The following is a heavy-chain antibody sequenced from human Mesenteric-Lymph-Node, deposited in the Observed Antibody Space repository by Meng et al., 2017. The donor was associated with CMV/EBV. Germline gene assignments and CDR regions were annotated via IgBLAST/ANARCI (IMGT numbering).Heavy chain of an antibody. D-gene: IGHD1-1*01. CDR2: INWNGGST. V-gene: IGHV3-20*04. CDR1: GFTFDDYG. Sequence: GGSLRLSCAASGFTFDDYGMSWVRQAPGKGLEWVSAINWNGGSTGYADSVKGRFTISRDNAKNSLYLQMNSLRAEDTALYYCARDTGTYSHDYWGQGTLVTVSS. J-gene: IGHJ4*02. CDR3: ARDTGTYSHDY.